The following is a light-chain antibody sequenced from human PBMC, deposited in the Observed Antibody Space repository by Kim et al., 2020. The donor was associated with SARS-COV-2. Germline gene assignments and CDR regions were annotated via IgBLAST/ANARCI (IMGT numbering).Light chain of an antibody. CDR3: SSYTSSSTV. J-gene: IGLJ2*01. CDR1: SSDVGDYNY. V-gene: IGLV2-14*03. Sequence: PGQSITISCTGTSSDVGDYNYVSWYQQHPGKAPKLMIYDVSNRPSGVSNRISGSKSGNTASLTISGLQAEDEADYYCSSYTSSSTVFGGGTQLTVL. CDR2: DVS.